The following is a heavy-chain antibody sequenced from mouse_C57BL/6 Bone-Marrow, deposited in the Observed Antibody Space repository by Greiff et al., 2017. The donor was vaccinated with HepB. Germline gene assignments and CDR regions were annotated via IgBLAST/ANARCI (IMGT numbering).Heavy chain of an antibody. Sequence: VQLVESGPELVKPGASVKISCKASGYAFSSSWMNWVKQRPGKGLEWIGRIYPGDGDTNYNGKFKGKATLTADKSSSTAYMQLSSLTSEDSAVYFCARGAQAKDYFDYWGQGTTLTVSS. CDR3: ARGAQAKDYFDY. J-gene: IGHJ2*01. V-gene: IGHV1-82*01. CDR1: GYAFSSSW. CDR2: IYPGDGDT. D-gene: IGHD3-2*02.